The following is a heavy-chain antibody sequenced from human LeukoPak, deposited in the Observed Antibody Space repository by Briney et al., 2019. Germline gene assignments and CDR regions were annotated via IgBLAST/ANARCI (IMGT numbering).Heavy chain of an antibody. CDR1: GDSISSYY. V-gene: IGHV4-4*07. J-gene: IGHJ4*02. CDR2: IYTSGST. D-gene: IGHD1-26*01. CDR3: ARGGTHYSGSYYDDY. Sequence: SETLSLTCTVSGDSISSYYWSWIRQPAGKGLEWIGRIYTSGSTNYNPSLKSRVTMSVDTSKNQFSLKLTSVTAADTAVYYCARGGTHYSGSYYDDYWGQGTLVTVSS.